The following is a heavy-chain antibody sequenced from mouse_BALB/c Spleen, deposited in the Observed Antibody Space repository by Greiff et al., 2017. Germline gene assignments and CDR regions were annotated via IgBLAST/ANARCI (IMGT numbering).Heavy chain of an antibody. V-gene: IGHV5-4*02. CDR1: GFTFSDYY. J-gene: IGHJ4*01. CDR3: ARVYGSSYGRAMDY. Sequence: EVKLMESGGGLVKPGGSLKLSCAASGFTFSDYYMYWVRQTPEKRLEWVATISDGGSYTYYPDSVKGRFTISRDNAKNNLYLQMSSLKSEDTAMYYCARVYGSSYGRAMDYWGQGTSVTVSS. D-gene: IGHD1-1*01. CDR2: ISDGGSYT.